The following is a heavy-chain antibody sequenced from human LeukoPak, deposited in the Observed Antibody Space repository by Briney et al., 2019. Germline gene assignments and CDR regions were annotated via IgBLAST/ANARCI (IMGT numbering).Heavy chain of an antibody. V-gene: IGHV4-59*12. J-gene: IGHJ6*03. CDR3: ASEGIRDYYYYIMDV. CDR2: IYYSGRT. CDR1: GGSISNYY. D-gene: IGHD1-14*01. Sequence: SETLSLTCTVSGGSISNYYWSWIRQPPGKGLEWIGYIYYSGRTRYNPSLKSPVTISVDTSKNQFSLRLSSVTAADTAVYYCASEGIRDYYYYIMDVWGKGTTVTISS.